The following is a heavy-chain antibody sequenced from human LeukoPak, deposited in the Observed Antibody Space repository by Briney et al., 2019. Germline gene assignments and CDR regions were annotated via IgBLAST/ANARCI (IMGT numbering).Heavy chain of an antibody. CDR3: ARDIVVVPAATPDYYYYYGMDV. Sequence: ASVKVSCKASGGTFSSYAISWVRQAPGQGLEWMGGIIPIFGTANYAQKFQGRVTITADESTSTAYMELSSLRSEDTAVYYCARDIVVVPAATPDYYYYYGMDVWGQGTTVTVSS. D-gene: IGHD2-2*01. V-gene: IGHV1-69*13. CDR2: IIPIFGTA. CDR1: GGTFSSYA. J-gene: IGHJ6*02.